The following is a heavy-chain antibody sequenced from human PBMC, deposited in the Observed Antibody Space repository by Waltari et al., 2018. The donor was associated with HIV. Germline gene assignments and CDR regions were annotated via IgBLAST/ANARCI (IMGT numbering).Heavy chain of an antibody. CDR2: IHYTGTT. Sequence: QLQLQQSGPGLVSPSETLSLTCTVSADSVINSYYYWDFIRQSPGKGLEWIGYIHYTGTTFHKPTLKGPITSSADLWKSQFSLALPCGAAADAAIDHGARRPRMAAFCLYYGMDVRGEGRTVTVS. J-gene: IGHJ6*02. CDR3: ARRPRMAAFCLYYGMDV. D-gene: IGHD2-8*01. V-gene: IGHV4-39*01. CDR1: ADSVINSYYY.